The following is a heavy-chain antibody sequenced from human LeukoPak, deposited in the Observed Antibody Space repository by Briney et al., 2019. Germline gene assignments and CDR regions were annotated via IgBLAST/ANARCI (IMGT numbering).Heavy chain of an antibody. CDR3: AIDGVLRHFDWLYYFDY. CDR1: GFTFSDYY. J-gene: IGHJ4*02. CDR2: ISSSGSTK. V-gene: IGHV3-11*01. Sequence: GGSLRLSCAASGFTFSDYYMFWIRQAPGKGLEWVSYISSSGSTKYYADSVKGRSTISRDNAKNSLYLQMNSLRAEATAVYYCAIDGVLRHFDWLYYFDYWGQGTLVTVSS. D-gene: IGHD3-9*01.